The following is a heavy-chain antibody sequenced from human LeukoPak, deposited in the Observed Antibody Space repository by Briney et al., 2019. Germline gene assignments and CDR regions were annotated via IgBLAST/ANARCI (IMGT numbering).Heavy chain of an antibody. D-gene: IGHD3-3*01. CDR1: GFTFSSYA. CDR3: ARTDYDFWSGYFFDY. J-gene: IGHJ4*02. Sequence: GGSLRLSCAASGFTFSSYAMSWVRQAPGKGLEWVSAISGSGGSTYYADSVKGRFTISRDNAKNSLYLQMNSLRAEDTAVYYCARTDYDFWSGYFFDYWGQGTLVTVSS. V-gene: IGHV3-23*01. CDR2: ISGSGGST.